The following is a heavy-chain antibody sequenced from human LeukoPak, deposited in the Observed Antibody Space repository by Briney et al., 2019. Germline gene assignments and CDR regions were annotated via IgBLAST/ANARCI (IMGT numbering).Heavy chain of an antibody. Sequence: ASVTVSCKASGYTFTGYYMHWVRQAPGQGLEWMGRINPNSGGTNYAQKFQGRVTMTRDTSISTAYMELSRLRSDDTAVYYCARDLFESTSRSARKTGYNWFDPWGQGTLVTVSS. V-gene: IGHV1-2*06. J-gene: IGHJ5*02. CDR3: ARDLFESTSRSARKTGYNWFDP. D-gene: IGHD1-14*01. CDR2: INPNSGGT. CDR1: GYTFTGYY.